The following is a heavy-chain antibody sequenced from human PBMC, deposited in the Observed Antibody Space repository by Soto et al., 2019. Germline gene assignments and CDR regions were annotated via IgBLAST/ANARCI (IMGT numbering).Heavy chain of an antibody. CDR3: ARDVLEGGAVFGSNTYSYYHGMDV. Sequence: EVQLVESGGGLVQPGGSLRVSCAASGFTFSSYWMSWVRQSPGKGLQWVANIKRDGSEKYYVDSVKGRFIISRDNAKNSLYLQMNSLRVEDTAVYYCARDVLEGGAVFGSNTYSYYHGMDVWGQGTTVTVSS. D-gene: IGHD3-3*01. J-gene: IGHJ6*02. CDR1: GFTFSSYW. V-gene: IGHV3-7*05. CDR2: IKRDGSEK.